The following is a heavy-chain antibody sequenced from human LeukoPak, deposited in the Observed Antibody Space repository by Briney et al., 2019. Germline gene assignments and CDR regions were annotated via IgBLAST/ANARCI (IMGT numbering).Heavy chain of an antibody. CDR2: ISYSGST. CDR3: ARNRLQLLLEQFDS. Sequence: SETLSLTCTVSGGSVSSGSYSWSWIRQSPGKGLEWIGYISYSGSTKYNPSLKSRVTISLDTSKHQFSLKLSSVTAADTAVYYCARNRLQLLLEQFDSGGQGTLVTVSS. CDR1: GGSVSSGSYS. J-gene: IGHJ4*02. D-gene: IGHD5-18*01. V-gene: IGHV4-61*01.